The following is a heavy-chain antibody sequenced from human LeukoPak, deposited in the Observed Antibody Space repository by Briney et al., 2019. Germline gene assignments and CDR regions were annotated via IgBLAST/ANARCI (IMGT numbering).Heavy chain of an antibody. CDR3: ARERGSGWYDMAFDY. V-gene: IGHV4-4*07. Sequence: SETLSLTCAVYGGSFSGYYWSWIRQPAGKGLEWIGRIYTSGNTNYNPSLKSRITMSVDRSKNQVSLKLSSVTAADTAVYYCARERGSGWYDMAFDYWGQGTQVTVSS. D-gene: IGHD6-19*01. CDR2: IYTSGNT. J-gene: IGHJ4*02. CDR1: GGSFSGYY.